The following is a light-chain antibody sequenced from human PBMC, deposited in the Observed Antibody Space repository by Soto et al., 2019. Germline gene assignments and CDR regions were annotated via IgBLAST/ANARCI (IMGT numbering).Light chain of an antibody. J-gene: IGLJ1*01. Sequence: QSVLAQPASVSGSPGQSITISCTGTSSDVGSYNLVSWYQQHPGKAPKLMIYEVSKRPSGVSNRFSGSKSGNTAFLTISGLQAEDEADYYCCSYAGTPRVFGTGTKVTV. CDR3: CSYAGTPRV. CDR2: EVS. CDR1: SSDVGSYNL. V-gene: IGLV2-23*02.